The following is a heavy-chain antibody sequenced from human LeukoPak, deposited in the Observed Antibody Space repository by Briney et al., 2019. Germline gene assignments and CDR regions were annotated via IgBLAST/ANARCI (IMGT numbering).Heavy chain of an antibody. D-gene: IGHD3-10*02. Sequence: GGTLRLSCAASGFTFSSYGMSWVRQAPGKGLEWVSAISGGGGSTYYADSVKGRFTISRDNSKNTLYLQMNSLRAEDTAVYYCAELGITMIGGVWGKGTTVTISS. J-gene: IGHJ6*04. CDR3: AELGITMIGGV. CDR1: GFTFSSYG. V-gene: IGHV3-23*01. CDR2: ISGGGGST.